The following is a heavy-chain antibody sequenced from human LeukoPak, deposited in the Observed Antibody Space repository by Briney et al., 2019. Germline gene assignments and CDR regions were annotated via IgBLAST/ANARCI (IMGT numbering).Heavy chain of an antibody. J-gene: IGHJ4*02. CDR2: ISAYNGNT. Sequence: GASVKVSCKASGYTFRSYGISWLRQAPGQGLEWMGWISAYNGNTNYAQNLQGRVTMTTDTSTNTAYMELRSLRSDDTAVYYCARSYGDYMGYWGQGTLVTVSS. D-gene: IGHD4-17*01. V-gene: IGHV1-18*01. CDR1: GYTFRSYG. CDR3: ARSYGDYMGY.